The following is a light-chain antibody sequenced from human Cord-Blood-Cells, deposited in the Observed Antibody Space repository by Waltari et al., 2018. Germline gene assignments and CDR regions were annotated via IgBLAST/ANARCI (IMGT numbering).Light chain of an antibody. CDR1: SSNIGSNT. Sequence: QSVLTPPPSASGTPGQRVTISCSGRSSNIGSNTVNWYQQLPGTAPKLLIYSNNQRPSGVPDRFSGSKSGTSASLAISGLQSEDEADYYCAAWDDSLNGYVFGTGTKVTVL. J-gene: IGLJ1*01. CDR3: AAWDDSLNGYV. CDR2: SNN. V-gene: IGLV1-44*01.